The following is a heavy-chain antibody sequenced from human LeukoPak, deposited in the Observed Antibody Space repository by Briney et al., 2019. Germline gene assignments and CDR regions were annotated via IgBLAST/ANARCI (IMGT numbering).Heavy chain of an antibody. Sequence: SETLSLTCAVSGGSITSSNWWTWVRQPPGKGLEWIGEIYYSGNTNYNASLKSRVTISMDKSKNQFSLELTSVTAADTAMYYCAREYGSSHGFDPWGRGTLVTVSS. D-gene: IGHD6-13*01. J-gene: IGHJ5*02. V-gene: IGHV4/OR15-8*02. CDR2: IYYSGNT. CDR3: AREYGSSHGFDP. CDR1: GGSITSSNW.